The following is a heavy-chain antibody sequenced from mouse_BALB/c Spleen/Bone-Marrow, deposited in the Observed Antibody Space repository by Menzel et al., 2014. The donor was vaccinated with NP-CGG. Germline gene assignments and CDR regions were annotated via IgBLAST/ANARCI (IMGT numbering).Heavy chain of an antibody. CDR3: ARSGGLNWDYFDY. J-gene: IGHJ2*01. CDR2: INPYYGGI. CDR1: GYSFTGFN. V-gene: IGHV1-39*01. D-gene: IGHD4-1*01. Sequence: LVESGPELEKPGASVKISCKASGYSFTGFNMNWVKQSNGKSLEWIGNINPYYGGISYNQNFKGKATLTVDKSSSTAYMQLKSLTSEDSAVYYCARSGGLNWDYFDYWGQGTTLTVSS.